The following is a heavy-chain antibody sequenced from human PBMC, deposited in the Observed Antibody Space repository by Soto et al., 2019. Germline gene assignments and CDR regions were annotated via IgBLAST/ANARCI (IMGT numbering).Heavy chain of an antibody. J-gene: IGHJ4*02. D-gene: IGHD5-12*01. CDR1: GFTFTNLA. Sequence: GGSLRLSCAASGFTFTNLAMIWVRQAPGKGPEWVSGIVGSGNAYHADSVKGRFTISRDDSKSTLYLQMNSLRVDDTAVYYCAKDAVYNDGVWLPDYWGQGTLVTVSS. V-gene: IGHV3-23*01. CDR2: IVGSGNA. CDR3: AKDAVYNDGVWLPDY.